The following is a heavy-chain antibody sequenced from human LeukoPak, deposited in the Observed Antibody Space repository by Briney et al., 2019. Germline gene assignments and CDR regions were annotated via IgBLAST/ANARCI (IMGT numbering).Heavy chain of an antibody. J-gene: IGHJ4*02. CDR3: ARDPGVVAFHYFDF. CDR1: GFTFSSHA. Sequence: GGSLRLSCVASGFTFSSHAMAWVRQAPGKGLEWVSAIGGRGGSTDSADSVKGRFTIARYNSKNTQYLQMNSLRAEDTALYYCARDPGVVAFHYFDFWGQGTLVTVSS. CDR2: IGGRGGST. V-gene: IGHV3-23*01. D-gene: IGHD3-3*01.